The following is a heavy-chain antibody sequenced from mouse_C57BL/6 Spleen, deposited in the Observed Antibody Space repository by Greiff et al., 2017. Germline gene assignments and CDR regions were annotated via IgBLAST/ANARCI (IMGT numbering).Heavy chain of an antibody. D-gene: IGHD1-1*01. J-gene: IGHJ2*01. CDR2: INPNNGGT. CDR3: ATPVVAKDYYFDF. CDR1: GYTFTDYN. Sequence: EVQLQQSGPELVKPGASVKMSCKASGYTFTDYNMHWVKQSHGKSLEWIGYINPNNGGTSYNQQFKGKATLTVNKSSSTAYMELRSLTSEDSAVYYCATPVVAKDYYFDFWGQGTTLTVSS. V-gene: IGHV1-22*01.